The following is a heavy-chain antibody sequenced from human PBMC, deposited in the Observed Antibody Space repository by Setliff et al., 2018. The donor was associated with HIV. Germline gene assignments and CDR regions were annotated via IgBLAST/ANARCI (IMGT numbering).Heavy chain of an antibody. Sequence: GGSLRLSCAASGFTFSSYSMNWVRQAPGKGLEWVAVVSYDGSNEYYPDSVKGRFTISRDNSKNTLYLQMNSLRAEDTAVYFCARSPYNWNYDTHFDYWGQGTLVTVSS. CDR3: ARSPYNWNYDTHFDY. CDR2: VSYDGSNE. V-gene: IGHV3-33*08. J-gene: IGHJ4*02. D-gene: IGHD1-7*01. CDR1: GFTFSSYS.